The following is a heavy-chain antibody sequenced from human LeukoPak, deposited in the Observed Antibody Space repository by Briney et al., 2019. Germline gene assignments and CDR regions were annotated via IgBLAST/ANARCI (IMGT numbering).Heavy chain of an antibody. J-gene: IGHJ3*02. V-gene: IGHV3-23*01. D-gene: IGHD3-10*01. Sequence: PGGSLRLSCAAFGFTFSSYGMHWVRQAPGRGLEWVSAISGSGGSTYYADSVKGRFTISRDNSKNTLYLQMNSLRAEDTAVYYCAKDPVTLWFGDSHDAFDIWGQGTMVTVSP. CDR3: AKDPVTLWFGDSHDAFDI. CDR1: GFTFSSYG. CDR2: ISGSGGST.